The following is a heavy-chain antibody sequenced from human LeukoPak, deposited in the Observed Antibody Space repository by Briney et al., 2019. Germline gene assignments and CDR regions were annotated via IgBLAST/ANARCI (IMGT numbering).Heavy chain of an antibody. J-gene: IGHJ3*02. Sequence: GGSLRLSCAASGFTFSNYAMSWVRQAPGKGLEWVSTIILSGASTNYADSVKGRFTISRDNAKNTLYLQMNSLRAEDTAVYYCASYGATDAFDIWGQGTMVTVSS. V-gene: IGHV3-23*01. CDR3: ASYGATDAFDI. D-gene: IGHD1-26*01. CDR1: GFTFSNYA. CDR2: IILSGAST.